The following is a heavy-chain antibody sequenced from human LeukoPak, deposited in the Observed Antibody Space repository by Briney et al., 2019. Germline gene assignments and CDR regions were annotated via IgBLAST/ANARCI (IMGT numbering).Heavy chain of an antibody. CDR3: AKVHYYGSGPQEDY. Sequence: PGGSLRLSCAASGFTFSSYAMSWVRQAPGKGLEWVSAISGSGGSTYYADSVKGRFTISRDNSKNTLYLQMNSLRAEDTAVYYCAKVHYYGSGPQEDYWGQGTLVTVSS. D-gene: IGHD3-10*01. CDR2: ISGSGGST. CDR1: GFTFSSYA. J-gene: IGHJ4*02. V-gene: IGHV3-23*01.